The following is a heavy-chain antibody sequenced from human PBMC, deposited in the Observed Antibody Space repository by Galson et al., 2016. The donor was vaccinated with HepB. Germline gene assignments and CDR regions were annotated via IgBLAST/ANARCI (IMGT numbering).Heavy chain of an antibody. CDR3: ARVLFGSGSYWCLDV. J-gene: IGHJ6*02. V-gene: IGHV3-23*01. Sequence: SLRLSCAASGFTFNRYTMNWVRQAPGKGLEWVSIITCSGAGTYNADSAKGRFTVSRDNSKNTLFLQMNSLRDEDTAVYFCARVLFGSGSYWCLDVWGQGTTVTVSS. D-gene: IGHD3-10*01. CDR1: GFTFNRYT. CDR2: ITCSGAGT.